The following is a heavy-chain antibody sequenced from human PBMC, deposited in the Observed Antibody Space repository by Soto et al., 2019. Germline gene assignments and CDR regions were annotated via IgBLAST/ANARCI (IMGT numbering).Heavy chain of an antibody. CDR2: IIPTFGTA. D-gene: IGHD1-1*01. CDR3: ARDLTRAGARGYYFDY. J-gene: IGHJ4*02. Sequence: SVKVSCKASGGTFSSYAISWVRQAPGQGLEWMGGIIPTFGTANYAQKFQGRVTITADESTSTAYMELSSLRSEDTAVYYCARDLTRAGARGYYFDYWGQGTLVTVSS. V-gene: IGHV1-69*13. CDR1: GGTFSSYA.